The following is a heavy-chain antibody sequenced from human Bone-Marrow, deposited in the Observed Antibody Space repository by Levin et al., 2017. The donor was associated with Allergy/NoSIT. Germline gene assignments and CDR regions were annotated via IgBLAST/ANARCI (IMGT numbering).Heavy chain of an antibody. CDR2: ISYSGNT. D-gene: IGHD3-10*01. Sequence: PSETLSLTCTVSGDSISNYYWSWIRQPPGKGLEWIAYISYSGNTNYNPSLKSRLTMSLDTSKNEFSLRLSSVTAADTSVYYCARLLHTSYYGSGSYFAFHIWGQGTVVIVSS. CDR3: ARLLHTSYYGSGSYFAFHI. CDR1: GDSISNYY. J-gene: IGHJ3*02. V-gene: IGHV4-59*08.